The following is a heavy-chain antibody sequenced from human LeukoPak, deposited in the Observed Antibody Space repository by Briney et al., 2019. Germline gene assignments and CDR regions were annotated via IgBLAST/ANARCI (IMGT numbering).Heavy chain of an antibody. J-gene: IGHJ4*02. CDR3: AKGQELDDGVFDS. D-gene: IGHD1-1*01. CDR2: IRSNGDTT. Sequence: GGSLRLSCAASGFTFSSYAMSWVRQAPGKGLEWVSTIRSNGDTTYNADSVKGRFTISRDNSKNTLYLELNSLRVEDTATFYCAKGQELDDGVFDSWGQGTMVTVSS. CDR1: GFTFSSYA. V-gene: IGHV3-23*01.